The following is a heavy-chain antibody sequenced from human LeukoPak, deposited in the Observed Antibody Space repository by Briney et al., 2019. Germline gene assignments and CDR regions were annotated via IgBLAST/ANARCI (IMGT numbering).Heavy chain of an antibody. CDR1: GGTFSSYT. CDR3: AKTAERGYSDY. D-gene: IGHD5-18*01. Sequence: SVKVSCKXSGGTFSSYTISWVRQAPGQGLEWMGRIIPILGIANYAQKFQGRVTITADKSTSTAYMELSSLRPEDTAVYYCAKTAERGYSDYWGQGTLVTVSS. CDR2: IIPILGIA. J-gene: IGHJ4*02. V-gene: IGHV1-69*02.